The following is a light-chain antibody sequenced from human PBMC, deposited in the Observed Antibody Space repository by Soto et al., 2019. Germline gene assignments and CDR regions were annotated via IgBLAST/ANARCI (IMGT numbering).Light chain of an antibody. V-gene: IGLV2-18*02. J-gene: IGLJ2*01. Sequence: QSALTQPPSMSGSPGQSVTISCTGTSSDVGSYNRVSWYQQPPGTAPKLMIYEVSNRPSGVPDRISGSKSGNTASLTISGLQAEDEADYYCNSYTSSSTFVFGGGTKLTVL. CDR2: EVS. CDR3: NSYTSSSTFV. CDR1: SSDVGSYNR.